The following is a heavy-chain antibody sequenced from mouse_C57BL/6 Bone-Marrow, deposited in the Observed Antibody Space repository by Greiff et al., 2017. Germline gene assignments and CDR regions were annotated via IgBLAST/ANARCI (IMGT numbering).Heavy chain of an antibody. CDR3: ARSEDGYSPWFAY. J-gene: IGHJ3*01. CDR2: IDPSDSYT. D-gene: IGHD2-3*01. CDR1: GYTFTSYW. V-gene: IGHV1-69*01. Sequence: QVQLQQPGAELVMPGASVKLSCKASGYTFTSYWMHWVKQRPGQGLEWIGEIDPSDSYTNYNQKFKGKSTLTVDKSSSTAYMQRSSLTSEDSAVYYCARSEDGYSPWFAYWGQGTLVTVSA.